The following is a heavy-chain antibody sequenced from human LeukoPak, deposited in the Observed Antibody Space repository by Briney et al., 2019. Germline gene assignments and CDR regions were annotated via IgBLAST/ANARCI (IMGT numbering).Heavy chain of an antibody. Sequence: ASVKVSCKASGYTFTSYGISWVRQAPGQGLEWMGWISAYTGNTNYAQKLQGRVTMTTDTSTSTACMELRSLRSDDTAVYYCAISYSGSYCLEYWGQGTLVTVSS. CDR1: GYTFTSYG. V-gene: IGHV1-18*01. CDR2: ISAYTGNT. D-gene: IGHD1-26*01. CDR3: AISYSGSYCLEY. J-gene: IGHJ4*02.